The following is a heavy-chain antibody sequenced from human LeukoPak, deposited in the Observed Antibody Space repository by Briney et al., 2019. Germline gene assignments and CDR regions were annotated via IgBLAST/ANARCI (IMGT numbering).Heavy chain of an antibody. Sequence: GGSLRLSCAASGITFSTYGMSWVRQAPGKGLEWLSAISYSGGTTYYATSVRGRFTISRDNSKNTLYLQMASLGAEDTALYYCAVYGSGSYYGADYWGQGTLVTVSS. CDR2: ISYSGGTT. CDR3: AVYGSGSYYGADY. V-gene: IGHV3-23*01. J-gene: IGHJ4*02. D-gene: IGHD3-10*01. CDR1: GITFSTYG.